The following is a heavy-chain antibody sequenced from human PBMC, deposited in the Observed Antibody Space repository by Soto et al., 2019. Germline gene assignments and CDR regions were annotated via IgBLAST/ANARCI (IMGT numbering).Heavy chain of an antibody. CDR1: GFTFSSYS. V-gene: IGHV3-21*01. D-gene: IGHD2-2*01. J-gene: IGHJ6*03. CDR2: ISSSSSYI. CDR3: ARKDIVVVPAPPNYYYMDV. Sequence: VQLVESGGGLVKPGGSLRLSCAASGFTFSSYSMNWVRQAPGKGLEWVSSISSSSSYIYYADSVKGRFTISRDNAKNSLYLQMNSLRAEDTAVYYCARKDIVVVPAPPNYYYMDVWGKGTTVTVSS.